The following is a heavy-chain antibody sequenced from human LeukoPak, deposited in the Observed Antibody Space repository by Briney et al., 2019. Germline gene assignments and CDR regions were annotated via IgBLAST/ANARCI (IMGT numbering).Heavy chain of an antibody. CDR3: ARYFGDPQGMDV. V-gene: IGHV3-48*02. J-gene: IGHJ6*02. Sequence: GGSLRLSCTTSGFNFNNAWMNWVRQAPGKGLEWVSQISGNSVTRYYADSVKGRFTISRDNVKNSLYLQMNSLRDEDTAVYYCARYFGDPQGMDVWGQGTTVTVSS. CDR2: ISGNSVTR. CDR1: GFNFNNAW. D-gene: IGHD3-10*01.